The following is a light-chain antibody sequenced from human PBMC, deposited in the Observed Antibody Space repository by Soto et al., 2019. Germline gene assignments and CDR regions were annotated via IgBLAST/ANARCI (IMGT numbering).Light chain of an antibody. Sequence: DIQMTQSPSSLSASVGDRVTITCRASQSISKYLSWFQQKPGKAPKLLIYATSSLQSVVPSRFSGRGSGTDFTLTISSLQPEDFATYYSQQSDSTPPWTFGQGKKLEIK. CDR1: QSISKY. J-gene: IGKJ1*01. CDR3: QQSDSTPPWT. CDR2: ATS. V-gene: IGKV1-39*01.